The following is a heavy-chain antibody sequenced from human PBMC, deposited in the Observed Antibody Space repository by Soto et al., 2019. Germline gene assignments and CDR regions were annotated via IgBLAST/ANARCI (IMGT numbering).Heavy chain of an antibody. J-gene: IGHJ4*02. D-gene: IGHD6-6*01. CDR1: GFTFSDYY. CDR3: ASGSSPFTH. V-gene: IGHV3-11*01. CDR2: ISTSDTT. Sequence: QVQLVESGGGLVKPGGTLRLSCAASGFTFSDYYMTWIRQAPGKGLEWVSKISTSDTTYYADSVKGRFTISRDNAKNSLSLQMNSLGAEDTAVYYCASGSSPFTHWGRGTLVTVSS.